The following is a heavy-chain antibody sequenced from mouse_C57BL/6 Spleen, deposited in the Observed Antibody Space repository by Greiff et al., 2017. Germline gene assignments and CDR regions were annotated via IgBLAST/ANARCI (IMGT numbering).Heavy chain of an antibody. J-gene: IGHJ2*01. Sequence: EVQLVESGGGLVKPGGSLKLSCAASGFTFSSYAMSWVRQTPEKRLEWVATISDGGSYTYYPDNVKGRFTISRDNAKNNLYLQMSHLKSEDTAMYSCARTGYGSSYDYWGQGTTLTVSS. CDR2: ISDGGSYT. V-gene: IGHV5-4*01. CDR1: GFTFSSYA. D-gene: IGHD1-1*01. CDR3: ARTGYGSSYDY.